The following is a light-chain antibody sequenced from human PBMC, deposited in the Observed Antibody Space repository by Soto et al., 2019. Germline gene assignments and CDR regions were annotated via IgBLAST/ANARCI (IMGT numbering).Light chain of an antibody. CDR1: SSDVGGYNY. Sequence: QSALTQPASVSGSPGQSITISCTGTSSDVGGYNYVSWYQQHPGKAPKLMIHEVNQRPSGVPDRFSGSKSGNTASLTVSGLQAEDEGTYYCSSYGGYNNVVFGTGTKLTVL. CDR3: SSYGGYNNVV. V-gene: IGLV2-8*01. J-gene: IGLJ1*01. CDR2: EVN.